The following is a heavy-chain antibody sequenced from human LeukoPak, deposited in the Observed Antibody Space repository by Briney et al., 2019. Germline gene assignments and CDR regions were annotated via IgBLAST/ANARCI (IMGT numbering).Heavy chain of an antibody. CDR2: IYYSGST. J-gene: IGHJ4*02. D-gene: IGHD3-10*01. V-gene: IGHV4-59*11. CDR3: ARSAWFGEFVDY. CDR1: GGSISSHY. Sequence: SETLSLTCTVSGGSISSHYWSWIRQPPGKGLEWIGYIYYSGSTNYNPSLKSRVTISGDTSKNQFSLKLSSVTAADTAVYYCARSAWFGEFVDYWGQGTLVTVSS.